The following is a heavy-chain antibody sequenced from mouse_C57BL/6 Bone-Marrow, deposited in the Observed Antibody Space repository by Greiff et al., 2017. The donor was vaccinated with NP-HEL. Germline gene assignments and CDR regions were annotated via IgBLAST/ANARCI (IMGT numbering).Heavy chain of an antibody. J-gene: IGHJ3*01. D-gene: IGHD3-1*01. Sequence: QVQLKESGPGLVQPSQSLSITCTVSGFSLTSYGVHWVRQSPGKGLEWLGVIWRGGSTDYNAAFMSRLSITKDNSKSQVFFKMNSLQADDTAIYYCAKNKGTRTAWFAYWGQGTLVTVSA. CDR1: GFSLTSYG. V-gene: IGHV2-5*01. CDR3: AKNKGTRTAWFAY. CDR2: IWRGGST.